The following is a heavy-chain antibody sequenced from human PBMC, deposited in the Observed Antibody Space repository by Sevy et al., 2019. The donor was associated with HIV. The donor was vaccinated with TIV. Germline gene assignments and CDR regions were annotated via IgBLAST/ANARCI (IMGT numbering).Heavy chain of an antibody. V-gene: IGHV4-38-2*02. J-gene: IGHJ4*02. CDR2: VYPSGSA. D-gene: IGHD2-15*01. CDR1: ASSITSDNL. CDR3: ARGVFTLSYFDS. Sequence: SETLSLTCTVSASSITSDNLWGWIRQPPGKGLEWIGNVYPSGSAYYNPSFKSRVTISADTSKNQFSLKLTSVTAADTAVYFCARGVFTLSYFDSWGQGTLVTVSS.